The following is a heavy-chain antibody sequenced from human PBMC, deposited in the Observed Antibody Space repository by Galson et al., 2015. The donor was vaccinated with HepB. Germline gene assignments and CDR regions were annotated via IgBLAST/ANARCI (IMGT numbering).Heavy chain of an antibody. CDR3: AAGFYYGSGSYYPSNAFDI. CDR2: IVVGSGNT. CDR1: GFTFTSSA. D-gene: IGHD3-10*01. Sequence: SVKVSCKASGFTFTSSAMQWVRQARGQRLEWIGWIVVGSGNTNYAQKFQERVTITRDMSTSTAYMELSSLRSEDTAVYYCAAGFYYGSGSYYPSNAFDIWGQGTMVTVSS. J-gene: IGHJ3*02. V-gene: IGHV1-58*02.